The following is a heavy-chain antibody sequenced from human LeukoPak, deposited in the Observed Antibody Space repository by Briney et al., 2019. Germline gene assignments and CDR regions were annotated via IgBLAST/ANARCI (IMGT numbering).Heavy chain of an antibody. J-gene: IGHJ4*02. D-gene: IGHD1-26*01. CDR3: AKGVGATAVPTFDY. Sequence: QAGGSLRLSCAASGFTFSSYAMSWVRQAPGKGLEWVPAISGSGGSTYYADSVKGRFTISRDNSKNTLYLQMNSLRAEDTAVYYCAKGVGATAVPTFDYWGQGALVTVSS. CDR2: ISGSGGST. V-gene: IGHV3-23*01. CDR1: GFTFSSYA.